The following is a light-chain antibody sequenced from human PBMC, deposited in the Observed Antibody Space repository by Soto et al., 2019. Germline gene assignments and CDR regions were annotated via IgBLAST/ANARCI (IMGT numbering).Light chain of an antibody. CDR3: QQYNNRPPIT. CDR2: DAS. V-gene: IGKV1-33*01. J-gene: IGKJ5*01. CDR1: QDISNY. Sequence: DIQMTQSPSSLSASVGDRVTITCQASQDISNYLNWYQQKPGQAPNLLIYDASFLETGVPSRFSGSGSGTNFTFTISSLQPEDIATYFCQQYNNRPPITFGQGTRLEIK.